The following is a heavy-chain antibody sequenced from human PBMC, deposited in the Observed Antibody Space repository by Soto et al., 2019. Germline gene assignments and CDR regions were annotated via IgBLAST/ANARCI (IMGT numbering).Heavy chain of an antibody. J-gene: IGHJ4*02. CDR2: ISGSGGST. V-gene: IGHV3-23*01. D-gene: IGHD6-6*01. CDR3: AKPIYSSSSDY. CDR1: AFTFSSHA. Sequence: PGGCLRLSCAAAAFTFSSHAMSWVRQAPGKGLEWVSAISGSGGSTYYADSVKGRFTISRDNSKNTLYLQMNSLRAEDTAVYYCAKPIYSSSSDYWGQGTLVTVSS.